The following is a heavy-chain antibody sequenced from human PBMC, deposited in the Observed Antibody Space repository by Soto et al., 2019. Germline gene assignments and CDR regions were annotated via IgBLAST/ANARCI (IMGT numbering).Heavy chain of an antibody. Sequence: PAETLSLTGTVSGGSISSGDYYWSWIRQPPAKGLEWIGDIYCSGSTSYNPSLKSRVTISVDTSKNQFSLKLSSVTAADTAVYYCARRRLLDASGFDYWAQGTLVTVSS. CDR1: GGSISSGDYY. CDR3: ARRRLLDASGFDY. D-gene: IGHD1-26*01. J-gene: IGHJ4*02. CDR2: IYCSGST. V-gene: IGHV4-30-4*01.